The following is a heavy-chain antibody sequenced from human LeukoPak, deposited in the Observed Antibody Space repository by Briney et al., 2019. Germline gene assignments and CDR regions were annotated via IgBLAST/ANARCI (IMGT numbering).Heavy chain of an antibody. J-gene: IGHJ4*02. V-gene: IGHV1-2*02. CDR3: ARVEDIVLMAFDY. D-gene: IGHD2-8*01. CDR1: GYTFTGYY. Sequence: ASVKVSCKASGYTFTGYYMHWVRQAPGQGLEWIGWINPNSGGTNYAQKFQGRVTMTRDTSISTAYMELSRLRSDDTAVYYCARVEDIVLMAFDYWGQGTLVTVSS. CDR2: INPNSGGT.